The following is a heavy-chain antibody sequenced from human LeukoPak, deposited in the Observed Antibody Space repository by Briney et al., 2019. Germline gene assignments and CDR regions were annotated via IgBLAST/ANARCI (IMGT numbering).Heavy chain of an antibody. CDR2: IYTSGST. D-gene: IGHD6-19*01. Sequence: PSGTLSLTCTVSGGSIRSDSYYWSWIRQPAGKGLEWIGCIYTSGSTNYHPSLTSRVTISVDRSKNQFVLPLSSVTAADTAGCYCARSPRERWLVLYYFDYWGQGTLVTVSS. CDR1: GGSIRSDSYY. J-gene: IGHJ4*02. V-gene: IGHV4-61*02. CDR3: ARSPRERWLVLYYFDY.